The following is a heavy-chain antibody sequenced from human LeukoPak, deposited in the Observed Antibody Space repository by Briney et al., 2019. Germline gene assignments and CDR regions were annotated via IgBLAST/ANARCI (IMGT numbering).Heavy chain of an antibody. J-gene: IGHJ3*02. D-gene: IGHD2-2*01. Sequence: GGSLRLSCAASGFTFSSYAMSWVRQAPGKGLEWVSGISGSGGSTYYADSVRGRFTISRDNSKNTLYLQMNSLRAEDTAVYYCARDRGDIVVVPAAHGAFDIWGQGTMVTVSS. CDR2: ISGSGGST. CDR3: ARDRGDIVVVPAAHGAFDI. CDR1: GFTFSSYA. V-gene: IGHV3-23*01.